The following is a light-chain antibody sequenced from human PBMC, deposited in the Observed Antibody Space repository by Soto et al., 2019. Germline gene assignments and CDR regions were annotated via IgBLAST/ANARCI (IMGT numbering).Light chain of an antibody. CDR1: TGAVTSGYY. V-gene: IGLV7-43*01. CDR3: LXXXXGAWV. Sequence: QAVVTQEPSLTVSPGGTVTLTCASSTGAVTSGYYPNWFQQKPGQAPRPLIYSTNIRHSWTPARFSGSLLGGKAALTLSGVQXXXXXXXXCLXXXXGAWVFGGGTKVTVL. J-gene: IGLJ3*02. CDR2: STN.